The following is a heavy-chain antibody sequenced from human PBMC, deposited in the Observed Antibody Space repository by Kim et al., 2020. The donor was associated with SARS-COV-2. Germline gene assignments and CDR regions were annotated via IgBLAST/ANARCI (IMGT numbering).Heavy chain of an antibody. CDR1: GYTLTELS. Sequence: ASVKVSCKVSGYTLTELSMHWVRQAPGKGLEWMGGFDPEDGETIYAQKFQGRVTMTEDTSTDTAYMELSSLRSGDTAVYYCATGVGGIVATIGAFYYYGMDVWGQGTTVTVSS. J-gene: IGHJ6*02. CDR3: ATGVGGIVATIGAFYYYGMDV. CDR2: FDPEDGET. V-gene: IGHV1-24*01. D-gene: IGHD5-12*01.